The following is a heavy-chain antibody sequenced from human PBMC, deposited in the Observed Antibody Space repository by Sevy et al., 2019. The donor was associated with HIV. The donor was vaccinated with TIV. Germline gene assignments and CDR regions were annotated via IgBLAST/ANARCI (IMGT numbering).Heavy chain of an antibody. V-gene: IGHV1-8*01. D-gene: IGHD3-3*01. CDR2: MSPNTGAT. J-gene: IGHJ6*02. CDR1: GYTFTTYD. CDR3: ARGGNGDFWSYEYYYYGMDV. Sequence: ASVKVSCAAFGYTFTTYDINWERQAPGQGLEWMGWMSPNTGATGFAQKFQGRVTLTRNKSITTAYMELSSLTYEDTAIYYCARGGNGDFWSYEYYYYGMDVWGQGTTVTVSS.